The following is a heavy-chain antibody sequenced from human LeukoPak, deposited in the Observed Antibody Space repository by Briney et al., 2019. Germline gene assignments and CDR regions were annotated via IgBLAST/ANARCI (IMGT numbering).Heavy chain of an antibody. CDR2: IYYSGST. Sequence: SETLSLTCTVSGGSISSGDYYWRWIRQPPGKGLEWIGYIYYSGSTYYNPSLKSRVTISVDMSKNQFSLKLSSVTAADTAVYYCARVKGGLFDYWGQGTLVTVSS. J-gene: IGHJ4*02. CDR1: GGSISSGDYY. V-gene: IGHV4-30-4*01. CDR3: ARVKGGLFDY. D-gene: IGHD2-15*01.